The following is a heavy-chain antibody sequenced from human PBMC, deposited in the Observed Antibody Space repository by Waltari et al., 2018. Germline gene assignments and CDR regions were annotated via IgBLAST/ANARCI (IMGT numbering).Heavy chain of an antibody. CDR2: IHSGGTT. Sequence: EVQLVESGGGLIQPGRSMRLSCAATGFTVRGDYMSWVRQAPGKGLEWISVIHSGGTTYYSDSVKGRFTISRDNSKNTLYLQMNSLRAEDTAVYYCARVQGWPTIPDYWGQGTLVTVSS. D-gene: IGHD2-15*01. V-gene: IGHV3-53*01. J-gene: IGHJ4*02. CDR3: ARVQGWPTIPDY. CDR1: GFTVRGDY.